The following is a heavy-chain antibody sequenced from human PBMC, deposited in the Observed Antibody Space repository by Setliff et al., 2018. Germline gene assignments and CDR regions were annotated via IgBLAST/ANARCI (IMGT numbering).Heavy chain of an antibody. Sequence: LSLSCAASGFIFGSDYMGWIRQTPGKGLEWVANIRHDGGDINYVDSVKGRFTISRDKSKNTLYLHLSSLRVEDTATYYCARDRGGTNPWFDFWGQGTQVTVSS. J-gene: IGHJ5*01. V-gene: IGHV3-7*03. CDR2: IRHDGGDI. CDR1: GFIFGSDY. D-gene: IGHD3-10*01. CDR3: ARDRGGTNPWFDF.